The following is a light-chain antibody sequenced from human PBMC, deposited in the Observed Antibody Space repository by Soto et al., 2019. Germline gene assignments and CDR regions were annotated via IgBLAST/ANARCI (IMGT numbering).Light chain of an antibody. CDR2: GGS. V-gene: IGKV3-20*01. CDR3: QQYATSRT. J-gene: IGKJ1*01. Sequence: ELVLTQSPDTMSLSAGESASLXXRASQNVSSFHFGWYQQKPGQAPGXLIYGGSNRATGIPDRFSGGGSGTDFTLTITRLEPEDFAVYYCQQYATSRTFGQGTKVDIK. CDR1: QNVSSFH.